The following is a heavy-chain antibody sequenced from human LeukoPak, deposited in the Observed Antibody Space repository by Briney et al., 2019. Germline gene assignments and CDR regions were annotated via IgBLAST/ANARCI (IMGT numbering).Heavy chain of an antibody. CDR3: ARARDCSSTSCYYYYYMDV. J-gene: IGHJ6*03. V-gene: IGHV1-8*03. Sequence: ASVKVSCKASGYTFTSYDINWVRQATGQGLEWMGWMNPNSGNTGYAQKFQGRVTITRNTSISTAYMELSSLRSEDTAVYYCARARDCSSTSCYYYYYMDVWGKGTTVTVSS. D-gene: IGHD2-2*01. CDR2: MNPNSGNT. CDR1: GYTFTSYD.